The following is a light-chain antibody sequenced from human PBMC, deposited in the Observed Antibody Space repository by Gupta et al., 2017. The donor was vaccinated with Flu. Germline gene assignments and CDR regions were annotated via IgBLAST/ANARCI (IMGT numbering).Light chain of an antibody. V-gene: IGLV6-57*01. CDR3: QSYEV. CDR1: SGSIGINY. J-gene: IGLJ2*01. CDR2: EDD. Sequence: NFMPTQPHSVSESPGKTVTISCTRSSGSIGINYVQWYQQRPGTSPKNVIYEDDQRPSGVPDRFSGSIDRSSNSASLTISGLKTEDEADYYCQSYEVFGGGTKLTVL.